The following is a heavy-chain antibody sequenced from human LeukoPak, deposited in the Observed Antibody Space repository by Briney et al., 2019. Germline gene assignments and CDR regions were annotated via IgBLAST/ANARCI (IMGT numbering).Heavy chain of an antibody. CDR1: GGSFSGYY. CDR3: ARVDDSSGYYHGY. V-gene: IGHV4-34*01. D-gene: IGHD3-22*01. Sequence: SETLSLTCAVYGGSFSGYYWSWIRQPPGKGLEWIGEINHSGSTNYNPSLKSRVTISVDTSKNQFSLKLSSVTAADTAVYYCARVDDSSGYYHGYWGQGTLVTVSS. J-gene: IGHJ4*02. CDR2: INHSGST.